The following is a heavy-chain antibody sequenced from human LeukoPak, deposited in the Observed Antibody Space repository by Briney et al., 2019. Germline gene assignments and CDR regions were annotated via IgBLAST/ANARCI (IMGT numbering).Heavy chain of an antibody. J-gene: IGHJ5*02. Sequence: SETLSLTCTVSGGSISSSSYYWGCIRQPPGKGLEWIGSIYYSGSTYYNPSLKSRVTISVDTSKNQFSLKLSSVTAADTAVYYCAYSSGFLRWFDPWGQGTLVTVSS. CDR3: AYSSGFLRWFDP. V-gene: IGHV4-39*01. CDR2: IYYSGST. D-gene: IGHD6-19*01. CDR1: GGSISSSSYY.